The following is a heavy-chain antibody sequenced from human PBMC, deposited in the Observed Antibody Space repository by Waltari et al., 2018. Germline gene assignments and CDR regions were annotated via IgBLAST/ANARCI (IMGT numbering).Heavy chain of an antibody. Sequence: VQLVDSGGGLITPGGSLSLSCAASGFTVSSTSLPWFRQDPGKGLEGGSVMYSGGSTYYADSVKGRFTISRDNSKNTQYLQMNSLRAEDTAVYYCARARPVAGFPLLDPWGQGTLVTVSS. CDR2: MYSGGST. J-gene: IGHJ5*02. D-gene: IGHD6-19*01. CDR3: ARARPVAGFPLLDP. V-gene: IGHV3-53*01. CDR1: GFTVSSTS.